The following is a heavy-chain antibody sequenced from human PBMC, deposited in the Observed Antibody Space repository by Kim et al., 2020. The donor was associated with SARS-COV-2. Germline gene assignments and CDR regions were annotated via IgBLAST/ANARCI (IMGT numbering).Heavy chain of an antibody. V-gene: IGHV3-33*01. Sequence: GGSLRLSCAASGFTFSSYGMHWVRQAPGKGLEWVAVIWYDGSNKYYADSVKGRFTISRDNSKNTLYLQMNSLRAEDTAVYYCARGGAEMATISGGAGGDYFDYWGQGTLVTVSS. CDR1: GFTFSSYG. J-gene: IGHJ4*02. CDR2: IWYDGSNK. CDR3: ARGGAEMATISGGAGGDYFDY. D-gene: IGHD5-12*01.